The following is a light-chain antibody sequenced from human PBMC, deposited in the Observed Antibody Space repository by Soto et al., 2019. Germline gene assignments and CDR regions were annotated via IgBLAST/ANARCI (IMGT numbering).Light chain of an antibody. J-gene: IGKJ2*01. CDR1: QSISSW. V-gene: IGKV1-5*03. CDR3: QHNNSLYT. Sequence: DIQMTQSPSTLSASVGDRVTITCRASQSISSWLAWYQQKPGKAPKLLIYKASSLGSGVPSRFSGSGSGTEFTLTISSLQPDDFSTYYRQHNNSLYTFGQGTKLEIK. CDR2: KAS.